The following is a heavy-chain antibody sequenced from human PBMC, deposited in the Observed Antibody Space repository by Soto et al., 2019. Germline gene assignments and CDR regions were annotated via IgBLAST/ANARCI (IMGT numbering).Heavy chain of an antibody. Sequence: PSETLSLTCTVSGRSMSGYYWSWIRQPAGERLEWIGRIYTSGTTDFNPSLKGRVTMSVDTSKNQFSLKLTSVTAADTALYYCAREDYYDTGYYVVWGRGTHVTVSS. V-gene: IGHV4-4*07. CDR3: AREDYYDTGYYVV. CDR2: IYTSGTT. CDR1: GRSMSGYY. D-gene: IGHD3-9*01. J-gene: IGHJ4*02.